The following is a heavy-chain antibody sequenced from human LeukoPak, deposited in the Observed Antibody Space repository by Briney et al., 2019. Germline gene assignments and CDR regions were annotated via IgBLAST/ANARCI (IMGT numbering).Heavy chain of an antibody. CDR3: ATHGYSSGWYYRFDYYYGMDV. CDR1: GFTFSSYA. D-gene: IGHD6-19*01. Sequence: GGSLRLSCAASGFTFSSYAMHWVRQAPGKGLEWVAVISYDGSNKYYADSVKGRFTISRDNSKNTLYLQMNSLRAEDTAVYYCATHGYSSGWYYRFDYYYGMDVWGKGTTVTVSS. J-gene: IGHJ6*04. V-gene: IGHV3-30*14. CDR2: ISYDGSNK.